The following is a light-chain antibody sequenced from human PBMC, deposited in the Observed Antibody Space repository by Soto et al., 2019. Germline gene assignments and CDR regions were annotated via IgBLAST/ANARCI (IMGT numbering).Light chain of an antibody. CDR3: QQSYSTLN. Sequence: DIQMTQSPSSLSASVVDRVTIACRTSQGISTYLNWYQQKPGKAPELLIYAASSLQSGVPSRFSGSGSGTDSTLTISSLQPEDFATYYCQQSYSTLNFGQGTRLEIK. V-gene: IGKV1-39*01. CDR1: QGISTY. CDR2: AAS. J-gene: IGKJ5*01.